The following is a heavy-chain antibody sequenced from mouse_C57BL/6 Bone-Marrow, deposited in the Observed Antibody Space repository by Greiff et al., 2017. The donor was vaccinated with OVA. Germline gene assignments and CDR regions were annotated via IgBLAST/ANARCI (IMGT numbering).Heavy chain of an antibody. Sequence: VQLQQSGGDLVKPGGSLKLSCAASGFTFSSYGMSWVRQTPDKRLEWVATISSGGSYTYYPDSVKGRFTISRDNAKNTLYLQMSSLKSEDTAMYYCARQRWDFDYWGQGTTLTVSS. D-gene: IGHD1-1*02. J-gene: IGHJ2*01. CDR2: ISSGGSYT. CDR1: GFTFSSYG. CDR3: ARQRWDFDY. V-gene: IGHV5-6*01.